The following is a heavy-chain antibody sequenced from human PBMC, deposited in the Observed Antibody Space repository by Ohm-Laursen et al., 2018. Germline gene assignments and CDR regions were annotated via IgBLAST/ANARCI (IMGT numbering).Heavy chain of an antibody. V-gene: IGHV1-2*02. CDR1: GYTFTDYS. CDR2: INPNSGGT. Sequence: GASVKVSCKTSGYTFTDYSVHWVRQAPGQGLEWMGWINPNSGGTNYAQKFQGRVTMTRDTSISTAYMELSRLRSDDTAVYYCARDHFYTAAAGKGNWFDPWGQGTLVTVSS. CDR3: ARDHFYTAAAGKGNWFDP. J-gene: IGHJ5*02. D-gene: IGHD6-13*01.